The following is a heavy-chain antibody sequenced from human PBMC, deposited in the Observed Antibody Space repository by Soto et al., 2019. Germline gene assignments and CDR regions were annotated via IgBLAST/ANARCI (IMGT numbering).Heavy chain of an antibody. Sequence: SETLSLTCTVSGGSISSYYWSWIRQPPGKGLEWIGYIYYSGSTNYNPSLKSRVTISVDTSKNQFSLKLSSVTAADTAVYYCARPTYYDFWSGPDVWGKGTTVTVSS. V-gene: IGHV4-59*08. CDR1: GGSISSYY. D-gene: IGHD3-3*01. J-gene: IGHJ6*04. CDR3: ARPTYYDFWSGPDV. CDR2: IYYSGST.